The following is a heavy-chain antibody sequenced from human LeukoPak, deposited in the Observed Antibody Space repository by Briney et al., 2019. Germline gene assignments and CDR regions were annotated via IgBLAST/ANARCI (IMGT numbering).Heavy chain of an antibody. CDR3: AKDLDQLLWFGEFTGFDP. J-gene: IGHJ5*02. CDR2: ISYDGSNK. D-gene: IGHD3-10*01. CDR1: GFTFSSYG. Sequence: ARSLRLSCAASGFTFSSYGMHWVRQAPGKGLEWVAVISYDGSNKYYADSVKGRFTISRDNSKNTLYLRMNCLRAEDTAVYYCAKDLDQLLWFGEFTGFDPWGQGTLLRVPS. V-gene: IGHV3-30*18.